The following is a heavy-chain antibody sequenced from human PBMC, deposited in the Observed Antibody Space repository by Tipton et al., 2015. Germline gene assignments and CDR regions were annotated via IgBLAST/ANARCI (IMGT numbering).Heavy chain of an antibody. CDR2: IHHGGST. CDR3: ARDVGVKPVAGGMDV. V-gene: IGHV4-4*02. Sequence: TLSLTCSVSGDSISSSNWWSWVRQPPGKGLEWIGGIHHGGSTNYNPSLKSRITMSVDTSKNQFSLHLSSVTAADSALYYCARDVGVKPVAGGMDVWGQGTTVPVSS. D-gene: IGHD1-26*01. J-gene: IGHJ6*02. CDR1: GDSISSSNW.